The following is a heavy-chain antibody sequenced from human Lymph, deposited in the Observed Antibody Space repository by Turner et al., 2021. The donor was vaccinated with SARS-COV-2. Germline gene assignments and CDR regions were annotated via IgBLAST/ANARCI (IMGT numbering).Heavy chain of an antibody. CDR2: KKQDGSER. V-gene: IGHV3-7*01. CDR3: ARMGSSSWYFDY. CDR1: GLTFSYYW. D-gene: IGHD1-26*01. Sequence: EVQLVESGGGLVQPGGVLRFSCAASGLTFSYYWMGWVRQGPVNGLEWVANKKQDGSERYYVDYVKGRYTISRDNTKNSLFVKMNSLRAEDAAVYYCARMGSSSWYFDYWGQGTLVTVSS. J-gene: IGHJ4*02.